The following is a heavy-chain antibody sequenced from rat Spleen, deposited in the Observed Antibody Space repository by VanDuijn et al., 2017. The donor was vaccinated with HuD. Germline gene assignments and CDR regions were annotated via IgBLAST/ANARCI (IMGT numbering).Heavy chain of an antibody. CDR3: ARGTTGMG. D-gene: IGHD1-7*01. Sequence: EVQLQESGPGLVKPSHSLSLTCSFTGYSITSRYTWNWIRRFPGNKLGWMGYINSAGSTNYNPSLKSRISITRDTSKNQFFLHVNSVTTEDTAAYYCARGTTGMGWGQGVMVTVSS. CDR2: INSAGST. CDR1: GYSITSRYT. J-gene: IGHJ2*01. V-gene: IGHV3-3*01.